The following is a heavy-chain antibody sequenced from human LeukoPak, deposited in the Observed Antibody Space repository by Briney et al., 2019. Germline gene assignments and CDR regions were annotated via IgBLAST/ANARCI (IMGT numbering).Heavy chain of an antibody. V-gene: IGHV4-4*09. CDR3: ARRRLLGVGGGWCWFDP. J-gene: IGHJ5*02. Sequence: SETLSLTCTVSGDSISNYYWSWIRQPPGKGLEWIGYIHTSGSTNYTPSLKSRVTISVDTSRNQFSLKLSSVTVADTAVYYCARRRLLGVGGGWCWFDPWGQGTLVTVSS. CDR1: GDSISNYY. CDR2: IHTSGST. D-gene: IGHD2-21*01.